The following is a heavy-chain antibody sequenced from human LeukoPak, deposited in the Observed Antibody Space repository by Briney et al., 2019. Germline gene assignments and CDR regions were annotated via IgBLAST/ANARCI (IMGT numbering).Heavy chain of an antibody. Sequence: PGGSLRLSCAASGFTVSSNHMSWVRQAPGKGLEGVSVIYSGGNTDYADSVKGRFTLSRDNSKNTLNLQMNSLRAEDTAVYYCARGYSGSWFNFDYWGQGTLVTVSS. D-gene: IGHD6-13*01. V-gene: IGHV3-53*01. CDR3: ARGYSGSWFNFDY. J-gene: IGHJ4*02. CDR2: IYSGGNT. CDR1: GFTVSSNH.